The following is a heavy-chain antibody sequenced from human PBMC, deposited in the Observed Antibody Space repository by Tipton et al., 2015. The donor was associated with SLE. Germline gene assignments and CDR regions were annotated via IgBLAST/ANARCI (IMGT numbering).Heavy chain of an antibody. CDR2: ISSGGTII. D-gene: IGHD3-22*01. J-gene: IGHJ4*02. Sequence: GSLRLSCAASGFTFSDYYMSWIRQAPGKGLEWISYISSGGTIIYYADSVKGRFTISRDNAKNSLSLQMNSLRADDTAVYYCARDSGYYDSSEYYYSDHWGKGTLVTVSS. CDR3: ARDSGYYDSSEYYYSDH. V-gene: IGHV3-11*01. CDR1: GFTFSDYY.